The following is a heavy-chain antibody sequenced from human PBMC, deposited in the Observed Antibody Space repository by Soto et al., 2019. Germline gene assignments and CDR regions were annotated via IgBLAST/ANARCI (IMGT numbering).Heavy chain of an antibody. J-gene: IGHJ4*02. CDR2: ISAYNGNT. Sequence: ASVKVSCKASGYTFTSYGISWVRQAPGQGLEWMGWISAYNGNTNYAQKLQGRVTMTTDTSTSTAYMELRSLKTEDTAVYYCTTGFQMDYWGQGTLVTVSS. D-gene: IGHD3-10*01. CDR3: TTGFQMDY. CDR1: GYTFTSYG. V-gene: IGHV1-18*04.